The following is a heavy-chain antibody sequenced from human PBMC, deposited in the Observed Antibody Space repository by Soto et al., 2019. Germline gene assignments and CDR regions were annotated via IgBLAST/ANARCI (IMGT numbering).Heavy chain of an antibody. J-gene: IGHJ5*02. CDR2: NNNRGDT. V-gene: IGHV4-31*11. CDR3: ARGGSGWKALNWFDP. Sequence: SETLSLTCAVSGASIDNNGYSWTWIRQHPGKGLEWIGTNNNRGDTYYNPSLKSRLTISLDTSKNHFSLRLNAVTAADTAIYYCARGGSGWKALNWFDPWGQGTMVTGSS. D-gene: IGHD6-19*01. CDR1: GASIDNNGYS.